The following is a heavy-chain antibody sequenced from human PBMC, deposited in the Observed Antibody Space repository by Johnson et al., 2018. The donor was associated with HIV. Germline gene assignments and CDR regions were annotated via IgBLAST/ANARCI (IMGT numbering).Heavy chain of an antibody. J-gene: IGHJ3*02. CDR2: I. D-gene: IGHD3-10*01. V-gene: IGHV3-9*01. Sequence: QLVESGGGLVQPGRSLRLSCAASAFPFDDHALHWVRQSPGTGLQWFSIILNGRYTIPSDNSKNTLYLQMNSLRVADTAVYYCARDRSLWFRELWPRDAFDIWGQGTRVTVSS. CDR3: ARDRSLWFRELWPRDAFDI. CDR1: AFPFDDHA.